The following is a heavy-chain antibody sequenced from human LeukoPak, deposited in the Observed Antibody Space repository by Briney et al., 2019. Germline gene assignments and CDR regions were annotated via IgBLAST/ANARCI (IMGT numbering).Heavy chain of an antibody. D-gene: IGHD6-19*01. J-gene: IGHJ4*02. V-gene: IGHV3-53*01. CDR3: AKEPNSSGWYAFDY. Sequence: GGSLRLSCAASGFTVSGNYMSWVRQAPGKGLECVAAIYSGGDTYYADSVKGRFTISRDKSKNTMYLQMNSLRAEDTAVYYCAKEPNSSGWYAFDYWGQGTLVTVSS. CDR2: IYSGGDT. CDR1: GFTVSGNY.